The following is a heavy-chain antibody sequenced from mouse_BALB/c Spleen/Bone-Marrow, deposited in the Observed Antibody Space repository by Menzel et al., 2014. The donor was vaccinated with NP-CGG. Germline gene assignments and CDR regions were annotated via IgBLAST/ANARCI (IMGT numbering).Heavy chain of an antibody. J-gene: IGHJ4*01. CDR1: GYTFTSYW. Sequence: DLVKPGASVKLSCKASGYTFTSYWINWIKQRPGQGLEWIGRIAPGSGNTYYNEMLKGKATLTVDTSSSTAYIQLSSLSSEDSPVYFCARSPMITESYDMDYWGQGTSVTVSS. D-gene: IGHD2-4*01. V-gene: IGHV1S41*01. CDR2: IAPGSGNT. CDR3: ARSPMITESYDMDY.